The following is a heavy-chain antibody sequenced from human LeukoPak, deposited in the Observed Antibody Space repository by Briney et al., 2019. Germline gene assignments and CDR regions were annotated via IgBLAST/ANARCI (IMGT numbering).Heavy chain of an antibody. CDR2: ISAYNGNT. D-gene: IGHD3-3*01. V-gene: IGHV1-18*04. CDR1: GYTFTGYY. Sequence: ASVKVSCKASGYTFTGYYMHWVRQAPGQGLEWMGWISAYNGNTNYAQKLQGRVTMTTDTSTSTAYMELRSLRSDDTAVYYCARDPLKPYYDFWSGYFIRAYYYMDVWGKGTTVTVSS. J-gene: IGHJ6*03. CDR3: ARDPLKPYYDFWSGYFIRAYYYMDV.